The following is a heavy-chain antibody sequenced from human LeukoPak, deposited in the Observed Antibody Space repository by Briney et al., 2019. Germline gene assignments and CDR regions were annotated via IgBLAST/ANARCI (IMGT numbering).Heavy chain of an antibody. Sequence: ASVKVSCKASGYTFTGYYMHWVRQAPGQGLEWMGWINPNSGGTNYAQKFQGRVTMTRDTSISTAYMELSRLRSDDTAVYYCARGGLQGDHYYYYMDVWGKGTTVTVSS. CDR1: GYTFTGYY. D-gene: IGHD2-21*02. V-gene: IGHV1-2*02. CDR3: ARGGLQGDHYYYYMDV. CDR2: INPNSGGT. J-gene: IGHJ6*03.